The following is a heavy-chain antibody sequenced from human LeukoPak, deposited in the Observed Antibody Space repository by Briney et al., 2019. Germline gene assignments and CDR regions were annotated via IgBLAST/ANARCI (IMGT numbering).Heavy chain of an antibody. CDR1: GYTFTCYY. V-gene: IGHV1-46*01. CDR3: ARGRWIAAAGIRLDY. J-gene: IGHJ4*02. Sequence: ASVKVSCKASGYTFTCYYMHWVRQAPGQGLEWMGIINPSGGSTSYAQKFQGRVTMTRDTSTSTVYMELSSLRSEDTAVYYCARGRWIAAAGIRLDYWGQGTLVTVSS. CDR2: INPSGGST. D-gene: IGHD6-13*01.